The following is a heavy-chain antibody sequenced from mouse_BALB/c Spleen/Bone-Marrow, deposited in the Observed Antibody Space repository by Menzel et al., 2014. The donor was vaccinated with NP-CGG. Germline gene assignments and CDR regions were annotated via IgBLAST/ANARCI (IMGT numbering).Heavy chain of an antibody. CDR3: TREGDSPFAY. Sequence: QVQLKESGGELVKPGASVKLSCKASGYTFTSYYMYWVKQRPGQGLEWIGEINPSNGGTNFNEKFKSKATLTVDKSSSTAYMQLSSLTSEDSAVYYCTREGDSPFAYWGQGTLVTVSA. D-gene: IGHD2-13*01. CDR1: GYTFTSYY. CDR2: INPSNGGT. J-gene: IGHJ3*01. V-gene: IGHV1S81*02.